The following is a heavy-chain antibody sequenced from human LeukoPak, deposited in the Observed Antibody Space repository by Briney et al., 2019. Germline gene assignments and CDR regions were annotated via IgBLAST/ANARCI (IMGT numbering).Heavy chain of an antibody. CDR1: GGSFSGYY. J-gene: IGHJ5*02. V-gene: IGHV4-34*01. CDR2: INHSGST. D-gene: IGHD2-2*01. CDR3: ARTHSLEYCSSTSCLPGGWFDP. Sequence: SSETLSLTCAVHGGSFSGYYWSWIRQPPGKGLEWIGEINHSGSTNYNPSLKSRVTISVDTSKNQFSLKLSSVTAADTAVYYCARTHSLEYCSSTSCLPGGWFDPWGQGTLVTVSS.